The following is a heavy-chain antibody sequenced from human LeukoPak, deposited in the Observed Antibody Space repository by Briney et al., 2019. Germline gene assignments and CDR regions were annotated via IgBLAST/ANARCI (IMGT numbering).Heavy chain of an antibody. CDR1: GYSISSGYY. CDR3: ARVNSEYYYYYYYMDV. J-gene: IGHJ6*03. Sequence: PSETLSLTCTVSGYSISSGYYWGWIRQPPGKGLEWIGSIYYSGSTYYNPSLKSRVTISVDTSKNQFSLKLSSVTAADTAVYYCARVNSEYYYYYYYMDVWGKGTTVTVSS. CDR2: IYYSGST. V-gene: IGHV4-38-2*02. D-gene: IGHD2/OR15-2a*01.